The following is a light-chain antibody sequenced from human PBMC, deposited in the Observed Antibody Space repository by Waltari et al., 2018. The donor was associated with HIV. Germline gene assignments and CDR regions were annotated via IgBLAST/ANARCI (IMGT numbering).Light chain of an antibody. CDR3: AAWDATPKSHWI. J-gene: IGLJ2*01. V-gene: IGLV1-47*01. CDR1: YPHFGSFS. Sequence: QSALIQQPSVSGTPGQTVIISCSGTYPHFGSFSFPCSRPLPGTTPTLPIYQNNQRPSGVSDRFTGSKSVSSASLVISGLRGDDEGDYFCAAWDATPKSHWIFGGGTSLTVL. CDR2: QNN.